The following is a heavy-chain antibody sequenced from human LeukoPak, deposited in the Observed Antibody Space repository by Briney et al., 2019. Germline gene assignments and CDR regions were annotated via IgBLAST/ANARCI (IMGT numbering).Heavy chain of an antibody. CDR1: GFIFRNYA. D-gene: IGHD3-22*01. V-gene: IGHV3-23*01. Sequence: GGSLRLSCTGSGFIFRNYAFSWVRQAPEKVVDWVSAIGSNGVTSYAASVKGRFTISRDNSKNALYLQMNGLRADDTAVYYCGIRDTSDYYVFWGQGTLVTVSS. CDR3: GIRDTSDYYVF. CDR2: IGSNGVT. J-gene: IGHJ4*02.